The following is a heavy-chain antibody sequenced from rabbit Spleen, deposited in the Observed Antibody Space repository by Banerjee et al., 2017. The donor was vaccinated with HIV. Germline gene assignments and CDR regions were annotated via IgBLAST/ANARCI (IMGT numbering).Heavy chain of an antibody. CDR1: GFSFSSNW. D-gene: IGHD1-1*01. J-gene: IGHJ2*01. V-gene: IGHV1S45*01. CDR3: ARNYVNAFDP. Sequence: QEQLVESGGGLVKPEGNLTLTCTVSGFSFSSNWICWVRQAPGKGLEWIACIDTSDGDTDYANWPKGRFTISKTSSTTVTLQMTSLTAADTATYFCARNYVNAFDPWGPGTLVTVS. CDR2: IDTSDGDT.